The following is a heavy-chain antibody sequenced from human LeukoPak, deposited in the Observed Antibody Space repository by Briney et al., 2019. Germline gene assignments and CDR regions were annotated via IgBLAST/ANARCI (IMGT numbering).Heavy chain of an antibody. Sequence: PGGSLRLSCVASGFTFSDYYMSWIRQAPGKGLEWVSYISSSGSSGSSMFYADSVKGRFTISRDNAKNSLYLQMNSLRDEGTAVYYCARSIGSSSGWYGYWGQGTQVTVSS. V-gene: IGHV3-11*01. J-gene: IGHJ4*02. CDR2: ISSSGSSGSSM. CDR3: ARSIGSSSGWYGY. CDR1: GFTFSDYY. D-gene: IGHD6-19*01.